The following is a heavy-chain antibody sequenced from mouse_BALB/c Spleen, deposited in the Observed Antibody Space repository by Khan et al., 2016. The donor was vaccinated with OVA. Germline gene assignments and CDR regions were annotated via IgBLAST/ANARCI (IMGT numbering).Heavy chain of an antibody. J-gene: IGHJ3*01. CDR3: ARPSYYGNPWFTY. Sequence: EVELVESGGGLVKPGGSLKLSYAASGFAFISYDMSWVRQTPERRLEWVATISSGGSYSYYPDSVKGRFTISRDIDRKTLYLQMSSLRSEDTAFYYCARPSYYGNPWFTYWSQGTLVTVSA. D-gene: IGHD2-10*01. CDR2: ISSGGSYS. V-gene: IGHV5-9*02. CDR1: GFAFISYD.